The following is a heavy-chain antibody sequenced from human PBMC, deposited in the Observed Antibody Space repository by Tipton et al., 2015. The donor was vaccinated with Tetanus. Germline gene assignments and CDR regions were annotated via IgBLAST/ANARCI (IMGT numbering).Heavy chain of an antibody. V-gene: IGHV4-61*01. J-gene: IGHJ5*02. CDR2: IYYSGST. CDR3: ARVGLVMAARRRNWFDP. Sequence: GLVKPSETLSLTCTVSGGSVSSGSYYWSWIRQPPGKGLEWIGYIYYSGSTNYNPSLKSRVTISVDTSKNQFSLKLSSVTAADTAVYYCARVGLVMAARRRNWFDPWGQGTLVTVSS. CDR1: GGSVSSGSYY. D-gene: IGHD6-6*01.